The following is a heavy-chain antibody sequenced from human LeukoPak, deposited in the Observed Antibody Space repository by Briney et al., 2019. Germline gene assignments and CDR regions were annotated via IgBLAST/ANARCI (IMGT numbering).Heavy chain of an antibody. D-gene: IGHD3-10*01. Sequence: SETLSLTCTVSGGSISNQYWSWIRQPPGKGLEWMGFMSYSGSTSYNPSLNSRGTISVDTSKNQFSLRLTSVTAADTAVYYCARVRLGVGDAFDIWGQGTMVTVST. CDR1: GGSISNQY. J-gene: IGHJ3*02. V-gene: IGHV4-59*11. CDR3: ARVRLGVGDAFDI. CDR2: MSYSGST.